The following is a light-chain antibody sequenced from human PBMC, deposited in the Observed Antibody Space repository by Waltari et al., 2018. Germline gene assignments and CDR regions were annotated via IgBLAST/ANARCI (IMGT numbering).Light chain of an antibody. CDR1: QSLVHTDGVPY. CDR2: KVS. V-gene: IGKV2-30*02. Sequence: DVVMTQSPLSLPVTLGQPASISCRSSQSLVHTDGVPYLHWFQQRPGQSPRRLIYKVSNRDSGVPDRFSGSGSGTDFTLQISRVEAEDVGVYYCMQGTHWPLYTFGQGTNLEIK. J-gene: IGKJ2*01. CDR3: MQGTHWPLYT.